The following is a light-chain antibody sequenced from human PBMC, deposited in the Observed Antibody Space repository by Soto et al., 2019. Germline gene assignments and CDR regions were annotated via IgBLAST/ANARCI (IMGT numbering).Light chain of an antibody. CDR1: QSIGDS. J-gene: IGKJ2*01. Sequence: DIQVTQSPSILSAYVGDRVTITCRASQSIGDSLAWFQQKLGKAPKLLIYKASILESGVPSRFSGSGSGTEFTLTINSLQPDDLATYFCQHYDSYSYYFGQGTKLEIK. V-gene: IGKV1-5*03. CDR3: QHYDSYSYY. CDR2: KAS.